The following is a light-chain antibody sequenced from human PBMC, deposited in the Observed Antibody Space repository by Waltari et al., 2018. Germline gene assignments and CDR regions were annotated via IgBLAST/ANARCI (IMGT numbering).Light chain of an antibody. V-gene: IGKV3D-20*01. Sequence: EIVLTQSPATLSLSPGERATLSCGASQSVRGNYLAWYQQKPGLAPRLLIYDVSGRATGIPDRFSGSGSGTDFTLTISRLEPEDFAMYYCQQYGDSPITFGQGTRLEIK. CDR2: DVS. J-gene: IGKJ5*01. CDR1: QSVRGNY. CDR3: QQYGDSPIT.